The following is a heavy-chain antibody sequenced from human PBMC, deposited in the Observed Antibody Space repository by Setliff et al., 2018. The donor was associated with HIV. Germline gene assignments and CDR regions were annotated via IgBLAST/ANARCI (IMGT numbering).Heavy chain of an antibody. Sequence: VKVSCKASGYTFSDYYMHWVQQAPGKGLEWMGRVDPEDGETKYAENFQGRVTITADTSTDTVYMELSSLRSEDTAVYYCARGSCSGCYLSDYWGLGTLVTVSS. CDR2: VDPEDGET. J-gene: IGHJ4*02. CDR1: GYTFSDYY. V-gene: IGHV1-69-2*01. CDR3: ARGSCSGCYLSDY. D-gene: IGHD6-19*01.